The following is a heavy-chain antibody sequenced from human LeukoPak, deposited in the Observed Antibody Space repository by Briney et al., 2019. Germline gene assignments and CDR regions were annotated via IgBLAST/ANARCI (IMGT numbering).Heavy chain of an antibody. J-gene: IGHJ5*02. Sequence: SETLSLTCTVSGGSISPYYWSWIRQPAGKGLEWIGRIYNSVTTNYNPALKSRVTMSVDTSKNQFSLKLSSVTAADTAVYYCARVITIFGVVISSPGWFDPWGQGTLVTVSS. D-gene: IGHD3-3*01. CDR1: GGSISPYY. CDR3: ARVITIFGVVISSPGWFDP. V-gene: IGHV4-4*07. CDR2: IYNSVTT.